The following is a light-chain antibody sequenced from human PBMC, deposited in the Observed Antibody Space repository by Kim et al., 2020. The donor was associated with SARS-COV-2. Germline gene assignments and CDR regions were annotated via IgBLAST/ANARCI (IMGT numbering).Light chain of an antibody. Sequence: DVQMTQSPSSMSASVGDRVTITCRASQDVKNWLAWYQQKPGKAPQLLIYGAFNLQSGAPSRFSGSKTGTDFTLTINGLQPEDFAIYFCQQANNFPYTFGQGTKLEI. CDR3: QQANNFPYT. CDR1: QDVKNW. CDR2: GAF. V-gene: IGKV1D-12*01. J-gene: IGKJ2*01.